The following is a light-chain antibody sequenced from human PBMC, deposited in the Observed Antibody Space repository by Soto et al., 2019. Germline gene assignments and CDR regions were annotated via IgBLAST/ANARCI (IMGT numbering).Light chain of an antibody. J-gene: IGKJ5*01. CDR3: QHYNSLPIT. Sequence: DIQMTQSPSSLSASVGDRVTITCQASQDISNYLKWYQQKPGKAPKLLIYDASQLETGVPSRFSGSGSGTDFTFTINSLQPEDIGTYYCQHYNSLPITFGQGTQLEIK. V-gene: IGKV1-33*01. CDR2: DAS. CDR1: QDISNY.